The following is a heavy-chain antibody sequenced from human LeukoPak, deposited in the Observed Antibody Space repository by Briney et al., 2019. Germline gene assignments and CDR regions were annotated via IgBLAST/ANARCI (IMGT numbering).Heavy chain of an antibody. D-gene: IGHD2-8*01. Sequence: PGGSLRLSCAASGFTVSNNYMSWARQAPGKGLEWLSHISSDGNAESHADAPRGRFALSRDNAKNSLFLLISDLRVEDTAVYYCARDTVNGPFVTSLDLWGQGALVTVSS. CDR2: ISSDGNAE. V-gene: IGHV3-11*04. J-gene: IGHJ4*02. CDR1: GFTVSNNY. CDR3: ARDTVNGPFVTSLDL.